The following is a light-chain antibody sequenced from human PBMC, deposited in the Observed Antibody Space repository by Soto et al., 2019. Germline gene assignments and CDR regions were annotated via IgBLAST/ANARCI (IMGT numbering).Light chain of an antibody. CDR1: QTINNC. CDR3: QQCYIYWT. CDR2: DAS. V-gene: IGKV1-5*01. Sequence: DIQMTQSPSTLSASVGDTVTITCRASQTINNCLAWYQQKPGKAPKLLISDASSLEPGVPSRFSGSGSGTDFTLSINSLQPDDFATYYCQQCYIYWTFGQGTKVDI. J-gene: IGKJ1*01.